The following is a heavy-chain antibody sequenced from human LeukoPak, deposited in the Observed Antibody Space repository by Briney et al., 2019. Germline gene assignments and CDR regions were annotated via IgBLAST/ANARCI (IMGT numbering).Heavy chain of an antibody. J-gene: IGHJ6*03. V-gene: IGHV3-21*01. CDR3: ARIRAFGASYHYFYMDI. CDR1: GFTFSSCS. D-gene: IGHD3-10*01. CDR2: ISSDSSYI. Sequence: GGSLRLSCAASGFTFSSCSLNWVRQAPGKGLEWVSAISSDSSYIYYADSVRGRFTISRDNARNSLYLQMSSLRAEDTAVYYCARIRAFGASYHYFYMDIWGRGTTVTVSS.